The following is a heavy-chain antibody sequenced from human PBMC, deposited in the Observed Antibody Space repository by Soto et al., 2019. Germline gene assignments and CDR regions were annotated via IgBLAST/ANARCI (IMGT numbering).Heavy chain of an antibody. CDR2: IYYSGST. Sequence: SETLSLTCTVSGGSISSYYWSWIRQPPGKGLEWIGYIYYSGSTNYNPSLKSRVTISVDTSKNQFSLKLSSVTAADTAVYYCARDSPHATYYDFWSGYSSGMDVWGQGTTVTVPS. J-gene: IGHJ6*02. CDR3: ARDSPHATYYDFWSGYSSGMDV. D-gene: IGHD3-3*01. CDR1: GGSISSYY. V-gene: IGHV4-59*01.